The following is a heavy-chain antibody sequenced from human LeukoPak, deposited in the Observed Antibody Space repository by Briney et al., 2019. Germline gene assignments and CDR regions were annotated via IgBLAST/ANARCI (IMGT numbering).Heavy chain of an antibody. CDR3: ARGGDGYKPFDY. D-gene: IGHD5-24*01. CDR2: IIPIFGTA. V-gene: IGHV1-69*05. Sequence: SVKVSCKASGGTFSSYAISWVRQAPGQGLEWMGGIIPIFGTANYAQKFQGRVTITTDESTSTAYMELSSLRSEDTAVYYCARGGDGYKPFDYWGQGTLVTVSS. J-gene: IGHJ4*02. CDR1: GGTFSSYA.